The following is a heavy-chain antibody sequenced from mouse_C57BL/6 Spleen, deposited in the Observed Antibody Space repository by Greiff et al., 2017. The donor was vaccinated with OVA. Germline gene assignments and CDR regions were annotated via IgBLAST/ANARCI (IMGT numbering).Heavy chain of an antibody. V-gene: IGHV5-4*01. CDR1: GFTFSSYA. Sequence: VQLQQSGGGLVKPGGSLKLSCAASGFTFSSYAMSWVRQTPEKRLEWVATISDGGSYTYYPDNVKGRFTISRDNAKTNLYLQMSHLKSEDTAMYYCARDDDYGGAMDYWGQGTSVTVSS. J-gene: IGHJ4*01. CDR3: ARDDDYGGAMDY. D-gene: IGHD2-4*01. CDR2: ISDGGSYT.